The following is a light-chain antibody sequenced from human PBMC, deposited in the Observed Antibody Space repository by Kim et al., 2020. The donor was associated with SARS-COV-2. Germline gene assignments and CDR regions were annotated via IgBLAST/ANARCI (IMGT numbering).Light chain of an antibody. J-gene: IGKJ1*01. Sequence: SPGERATLSCRASQSVGNYLAWYQHKPGQVPRLLIYDAYNRATGIPARFSASGSGTGFTLTISSLEPEDFAVYYCQQRSDWPPWTFGQGTKVDIK. CDR3: QQRSDWPPWT. CDR1: QSVGNY. V-gene: IGKV3-11*01. CDR2: DAY.